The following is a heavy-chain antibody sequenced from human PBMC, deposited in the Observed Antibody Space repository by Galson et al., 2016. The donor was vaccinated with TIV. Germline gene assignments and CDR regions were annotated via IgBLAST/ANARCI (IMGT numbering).Heavy chain of an antibody. J-gene: IGHJ6*02. CDR1: GFTFSSYG. D-gene: IGHD3-22*01. CDR2: IWYDGINK. Sequence: SLRLSCAASGFTFSSYGIHWVRQAPGKGLEWVAIIWYDGINKYYADSVNGRFTISRDNSKNTVYLQMNSLRAEDTAVYFCARERYFDASGYYYYYYGMDVWGQGTTVTVSS. V-gene: IGHV3-33*01. CDR3: ARERYFDASGYYYYYYGMDV.